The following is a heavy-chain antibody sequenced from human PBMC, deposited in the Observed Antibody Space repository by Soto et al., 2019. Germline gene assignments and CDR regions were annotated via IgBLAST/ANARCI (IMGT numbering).Heavy chain of an antibody. J-gene: IGHJ4*02. CDR3: TRVKLLGFGVDPRTNERASDY. CDR2: IRNKANSYTT. Sequence: EVQLVESGGNLVQPGGSLRLYCAASGFTFSDHYMDWVRQAPGKGLEWVGRIRNKANSYTTNYAASVKGRFTISRDDSKNSLYLQVNSLKTEDTAVYYCTRVKLLGFGVDPRTNERASDYWGQGTLVTVSS. V-gene: IGHV3-72*01. CDR1: GFTFSDHY. D-gene: IGHD3-10*01.